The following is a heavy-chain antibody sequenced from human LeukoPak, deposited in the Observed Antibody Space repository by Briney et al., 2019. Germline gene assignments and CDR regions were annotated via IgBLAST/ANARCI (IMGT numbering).Heavy chain of an antibody. CDR1: GFTFSSYA. V-gene: IGHV3-23*01. Sequence: PGGSLRLSCAASGFTFSSYAMSWVRQAPGKGLEWVSAISGSGGSTYYADSVKGRFTISRDNSKNTLYLQMNSLRDEDTAVYYCAKHRFESGGYHSTDWGQGTLVTVSS. J-gene: IGHJ4*02. CDR3: AKHRFESGGYHSTD. D-gene: IGHD3-22*01. CDR2: ISGSGGST.